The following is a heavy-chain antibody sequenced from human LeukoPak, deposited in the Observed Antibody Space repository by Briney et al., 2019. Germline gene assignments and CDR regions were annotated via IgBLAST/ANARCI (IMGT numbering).Heavy chain of an antibody. V-gene: IGHV1-18*01. Sequence: ASVKVSCKASGYTFTSYGISWVRQAPGQGLEWMGWISAYNGNTNYAQKLQGRVTMTTDTPTSTAYMELRSLRSDDTAVYYCATVTVAGSFDYWGQGTLVTLYS. CDR3: ATVTVAGSFDY. J-gene: IGHJ4*02. D-gene: IGHD6-19*01. CDR1: GYTFTSYG. CDR2: ISAYNGNT.